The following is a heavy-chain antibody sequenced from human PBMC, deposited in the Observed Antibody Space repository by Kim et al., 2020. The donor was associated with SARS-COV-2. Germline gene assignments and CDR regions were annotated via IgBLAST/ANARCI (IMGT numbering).Heavy chain of an antibody. D-gene: IGHD1-1*01. CDR1: GGSISSSSYY. V-gene: IGHV4-39*07. CDR2: IYYSGST. J-gene: IGHJ5*02. Sequence: SETLSLTCTVSGGSISSSSYYWGWIRQPPGKGLEWIGSIYYSGSTYYNPSLKSRVTISVDTSKNQFSLKLSSVTAADTAVYYCARLKQWWLERRESYWFDPWGQGTLVTVSS. CDR3: ARLKQWWLERRESYWFDP.